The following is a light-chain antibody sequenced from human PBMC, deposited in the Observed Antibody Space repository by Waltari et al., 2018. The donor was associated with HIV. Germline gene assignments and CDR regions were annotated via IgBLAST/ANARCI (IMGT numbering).Light chain of an antibody. CDR1: QSVSSSY. J-gene: IGKJ1*01. Sequence: EIVLTQSPGTLSLSPGERATRSCRASQSVSSSYLAWYQQRRSQAPRLLIYGASSRATGIPDRFSGSGSGTDFTLTISRLEPEDFAVYYCQQYGDSRWTFGQGTKVEIK. V-gene: IGKV3-20*01. CDR3: QQYGDSRWT. CDR2: GAS.